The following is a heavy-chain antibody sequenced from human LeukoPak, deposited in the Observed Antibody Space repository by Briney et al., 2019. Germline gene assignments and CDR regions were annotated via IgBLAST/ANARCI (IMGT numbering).Heavy chain of an antibody. CDR2: ISAYNGNT. V-gene: IGHV1-18*04. CDR1: GYTFTSYG. Sequence: ASVKVSCKASGYTFTSYGISWVRQAPGQGLEWMGWISAYNGNTNYAQKLQGRVTMTTDTSTSTAYMELRSLRSDDTAVYYCARAGDCSGGSCYSGAYYFDYWGRGTLATVSS. J-gene: IGHJ4*02. CDR3: ARAGDCSGGSCYSGAYYFDY. D-gene: IGHD2-15*01.